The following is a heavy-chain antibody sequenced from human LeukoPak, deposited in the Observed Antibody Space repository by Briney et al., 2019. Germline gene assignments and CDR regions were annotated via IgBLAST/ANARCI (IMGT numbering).Heavy chain of an antibody. CDR3: AVGDPFNYYMDL. V-gene: IGHV1-69*05. D-gene: IGHD4-17*01. CDR1: GGTFSNYA. Sequence: SVKVSCTASGGTFSNYAISWVRQAPGQGLEWMGGLIPLYGATNYTQRFQGRIAITTDESTTTAYMELSSLRSEDTAVYFCAVGDPFNYYMDLWGKGTTVTVFS. J-gene: IGHJ6*03. CDR2: LIPLYGAT.